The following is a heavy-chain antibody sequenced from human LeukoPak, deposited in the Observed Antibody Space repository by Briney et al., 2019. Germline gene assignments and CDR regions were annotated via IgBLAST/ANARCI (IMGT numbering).Heavy chain of an antibody. D-gene: IGHD6-19*01. CDR3: ARGRSSGWYLNLYYYYYYMDV. Sequence: ASVKVSCKASGGTFSSYAISWVRQAPGQGLEWMGGIIPIFGTANYAQKFQGRVTITADKSTSTAYMELSSLRSEDTAVYYCARGRSSGWYLNLYYYYYYMDVWGKGTTVTVSS. J-gene: IGHJ6*03. CDR1: GGTFSSYA. CDR2: IIPIFGTA. V-gene: IGHV1-69*06.